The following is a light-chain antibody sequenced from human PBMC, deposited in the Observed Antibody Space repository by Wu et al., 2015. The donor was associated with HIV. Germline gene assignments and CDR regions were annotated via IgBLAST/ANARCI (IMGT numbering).Light chain of an antibody. CDR2: AAS. CDR1: QGIRSY. V-gene: IGKV1-9*01. Sequence: DIQMTQSPSSLSASVGDRVTITCRASQGIRSYLAWYQQKSGQAPNLLIYAASTLHDGVPSRFSGGGSGTDFTLTINSLQPEDFATYFCQQVTQYPYTFGQGTRVQIK. CDR3: QQVTQYPYT. J-gene: IGKJ2*01.